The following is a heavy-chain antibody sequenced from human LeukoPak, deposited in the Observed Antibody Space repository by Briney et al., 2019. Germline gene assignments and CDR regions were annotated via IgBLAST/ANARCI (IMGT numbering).Heavy chain of an antibody. V-gene: IGHV3-23*01. CDR2: ISGSGGST. CDR1: GFTLSSYA. J-gene: IGHJ4*02. CDR3: AKGVWFGGDHDY. D-gene: IGHD3-10*01. Sequence: PGGSLRLSCAASGFTLSSYAMSWVRQAPGKGLEWVSAISGSGGSTYYADSVKGRFTISRDNSKNTLYLQMNSLRAEDTAVYYCAKGVWFGGDHDYWGQGTLVTVSS.